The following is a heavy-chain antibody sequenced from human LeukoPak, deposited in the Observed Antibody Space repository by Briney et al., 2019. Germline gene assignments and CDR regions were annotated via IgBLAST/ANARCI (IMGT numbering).Heavy chain of an antibody. CDR1: GFTVSSNY. J-gene: IGHJ5*02. D-gene: IGHD3-22*01. Sequence: GGSLRLSCAASGFTVSSNYMSWVRQAPGKGLEWVSVFYSGGSTYYADSVKGRFTISRDNSKNTLYLQMNSLRAEDTAVYYCARDRPSDYYDSSGHGWFDPWGQGTLVTVSS. V-gene: IGHV3-66*01. CDR3: ARDRPSDYYDSSGHGWFDP. CDR2: FYSGGST.